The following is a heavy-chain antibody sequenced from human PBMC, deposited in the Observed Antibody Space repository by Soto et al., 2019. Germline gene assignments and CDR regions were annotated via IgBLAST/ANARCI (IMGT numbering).Heavy chain of an antibody. V-gene: IGHV4-34*01. CDR3: ARGLISGSHYSGGWYYFDS. J-gene: IGHJ4*02. CDR1: GGTSSGYI. Sequence: PETLSLTYDVYGGTSSGYIGPWIRQTPGKGLTWIGQINHSGSANSNPSLKSRVTISVHTSNSQFSLELSSVTAADTAVYYCARGLISGSHYSGGWYYFDSWGQGTQVT. CDR2: INHSGSA. D-gene: IGHD1-26*01.